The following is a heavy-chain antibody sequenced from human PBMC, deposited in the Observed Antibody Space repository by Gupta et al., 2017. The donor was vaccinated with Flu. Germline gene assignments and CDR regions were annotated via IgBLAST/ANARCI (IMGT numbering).Heavy chain of an antibody. Sequence: EVQLVESGGGLVQPGGSLRLSCAASGFTFSSYDMHWVRQATGKGLEWVSAIGTAGDTYYPGSVKGRFTISRENAKNSLYLQMNSLRAGDTAVYYCARGDHLTGDAFDIWGQGTMVTVSS. D-gene: IGHD3-9*01. J-gene: IGHJ3*02. V-gene: IGHV3-13*01. CDR1: GFTFSSYD. CDR3: ARGDHLTGDAFDI. CDR2: IGTAGDT.